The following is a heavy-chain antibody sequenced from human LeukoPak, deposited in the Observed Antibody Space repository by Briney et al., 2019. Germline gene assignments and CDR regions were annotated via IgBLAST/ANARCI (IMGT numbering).Heavy chain of an antibody. CDR1: GFTFSSYE. J-gene: IGHJ4*02. CDR3: ARGLGDTTGYYFDY. Sequence: PGGSLRLSCAASGFTFSSYEMNWVRQAPGKGLEWISYITNSGTTIYYADSVRGRFTISRDNAKNSLYLQMNSLRAEDTAVYFCARGLGDTTGYYFDYWGQGTLVTVSS. CDR2: ITNSGTTI. V-gene: IGHV3-48*03. D-gene: IGHD1-26*01.